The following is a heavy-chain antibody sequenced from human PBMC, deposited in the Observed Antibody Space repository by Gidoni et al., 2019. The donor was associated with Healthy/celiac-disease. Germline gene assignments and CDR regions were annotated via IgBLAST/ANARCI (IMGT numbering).Heavy chain of an antibody. CDR3: ARDYSNYGGNCFDP. CDR1: GFTFSDYY. J-gene: IGHJ5*02. CDR2: ISSSGSAM. D-gene: IGHD4-4*01. V-gene: IGHV3-11*01. Sequence: QVQLVESGGGLVKPGGSLRLSCAASGFTFSDYYMSWIRQAPGKGLEWLSYISSSGSAMYYADSVKGRFTISRDNAKNSLYLQMNSLRGEDTAVYYCARDYSNYGGNCFDPWGQGTLVTVSS.